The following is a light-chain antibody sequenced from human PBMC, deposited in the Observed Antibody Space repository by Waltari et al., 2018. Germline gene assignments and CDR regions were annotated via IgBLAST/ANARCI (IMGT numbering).Light chain of an antibody. CDR2: EVA. CDR1: SSDVEKYNL. J-gene: IGLJ1*01. CDR3: GSYAGGGTYV. Sequence: SALTQPAPVSRSPGQSITISCTGTSSDVEKYNLVSWYQHHPDKAPKLMIYEVAKRASGVSIRFAGSKPGNTDSLTISGLRAGDEADYCWGSYAGGGTYVFGRGTKVTV. V-gene: IGLV2-23*02.